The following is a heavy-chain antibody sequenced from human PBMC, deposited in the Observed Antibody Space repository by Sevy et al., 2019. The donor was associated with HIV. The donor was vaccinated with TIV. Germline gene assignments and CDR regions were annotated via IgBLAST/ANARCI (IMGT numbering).Heavy chain of an antibody. V-gene: IGHV4-4*07. CDR1: GGSISSYY. J-gene: IGHJ6*02. CDR2: IYTSGST. Sequence: SETLSLTCTVSGGSISSYYWSWIRQPAGKGLEWIGRIYTSGSTNYNPSLKSRVTMSVDTSKNQFSLKLSSVTAADTAMYYCARDGYGDYGLPYYYGYGMDVWGQGTTVTVSS. D-gene: IGHD4-17*01. CDR3: ARDGYGDYGLPYYYGYGMDV.